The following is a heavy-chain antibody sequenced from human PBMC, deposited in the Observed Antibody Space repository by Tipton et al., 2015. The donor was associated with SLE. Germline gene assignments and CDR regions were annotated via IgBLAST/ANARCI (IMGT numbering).Heavy chain of an antibody. CDR3: ARARGSYQGYWYFDL. D-gene: IGHD1-26*01. Sequence: TLSLTCTVSGGSISSGSYYWSWIRQPAGKGLEWIGRIYTSGSTNYNPSLKSRVTISVDTSKNQFSLKLSSVTAADTAVYYCARARGSYQGYWYFDLWGRGTLVTVSS. J-gene: IGHJ2*01. CDR1: GGSISSGSYY. V-gene: IGHV4-61*02. CDR2: IYTSGST.